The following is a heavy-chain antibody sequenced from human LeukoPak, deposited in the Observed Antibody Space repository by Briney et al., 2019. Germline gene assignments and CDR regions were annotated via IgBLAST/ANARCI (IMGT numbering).Heavy chain of an antibody. CDR1: GGSISSYY. CDR2: IYYSGST. V-gene: IGHV4-59*01. D-gene: IGHD6-6*01. J-gene: IGHJ2*01. Sequence: SETLSLTCTVSGGSISSYYWSWIRQPPGKGLEWIGYIYYSGSTNYNPSLKSRVTISVDTSKNQFSLKLSSVTAADTAVYYCARGSSSSSGLALYWYFDLWGHGTLVTVSS. CDR3: ARGSSSSSGLALYWYFDL.